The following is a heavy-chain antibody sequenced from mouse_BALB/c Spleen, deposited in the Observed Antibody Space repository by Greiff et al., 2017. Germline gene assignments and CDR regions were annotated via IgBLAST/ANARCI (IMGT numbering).Heavy chain of an antibody. D-gene: IGHD1-1*01. J-gene: IGHJ3*01. CDR1: GYSFTSYY. CDR2: IFPGSGNT. V-gene: IGHV1-66*01. CDR3: ARSDYYGSSHFAY. Sequence: VQGVESGPELVKPGASVKISCKASGYSFTSYYIHWVKQRPGQGLEWIGGIFPGSGNTKYNEKFKGKATLTADTSSSTAYMQLSSLTSEDSAVYFCARSDYYGSSHFAYWGQGTLVTVSA.